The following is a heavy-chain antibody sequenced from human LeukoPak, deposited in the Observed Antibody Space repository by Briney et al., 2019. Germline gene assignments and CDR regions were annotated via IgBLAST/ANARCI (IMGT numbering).Heavy chain of an antibody. J-gene: IGHJ4*02. D-gene: IGHD6-19*01. Sequence: ASVKVSCKASGYTFTSYGISWVRQAPGQGLEWMGWISAYDGHTNYAQKFQGRVTMTTDTSTSKAYMDLMSLKSDDTAVYYCARGPGYSSGWYDYWGQGTLVTVSS. CDR1: GYTFTSYG. V-gene: IGHV1-18*01. CDR3: ARGPGYSSGWYDY. CDR2: ISAYDGHT.